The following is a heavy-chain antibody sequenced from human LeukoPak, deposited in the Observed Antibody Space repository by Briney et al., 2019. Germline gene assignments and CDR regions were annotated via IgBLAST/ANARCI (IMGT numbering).Heavy chain of an antibody. CDR3: ARVNWAYYYDSSGYSFDY. D-gene: IGHD3-22*01. J-gene: IGHJ4*02. CDR2: IYYSGST. V-gene: IGHV4-59*01. Sequence: PSETLSLTCTVSGGSISSYYWSWIRQPPGKGLEWIGYIYYSGSTNYNPSLKSRVTISVDTSKNQFSLKLSSVTAADTAVYYCARVNWAYYYDSSGYSFDYWGQGTLVTVSS. CDR1: GGSISSYY.